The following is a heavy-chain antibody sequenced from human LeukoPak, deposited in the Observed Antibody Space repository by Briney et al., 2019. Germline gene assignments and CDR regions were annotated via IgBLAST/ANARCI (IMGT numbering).Heavy chain of an antibody. CDR3: ANLGYCSSTSCSLGYYYYYMDV. D-gene: IGHD2-2*01. V-gene: IGHV1-2*02. J-gene: IGHJ6*03. CDR2: INPNSGGT. CDR1: GYTFTGYY. Sequence: ASVKVSCKASGYTFTGYYMHWVRQAPGQGHEWMGWINPNSGGTNYAQKFQGRVTMTRDTSISTAYMELSRLRSDDTAVYYCANLGYCSSTSCSLGYYYYYMDVWGKGTTVTVSS.